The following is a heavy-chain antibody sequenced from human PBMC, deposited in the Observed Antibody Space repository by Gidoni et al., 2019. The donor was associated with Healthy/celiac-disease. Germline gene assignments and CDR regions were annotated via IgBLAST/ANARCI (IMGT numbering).Heavy chain of an antibody. V-gene: IGHV3-33*01. CDR1: GFPFSSYG. Sequence: QVQLVESGGGVVQPGTSLRLSCAASGFPFSSYGWHWVRQGPGKGLEWVGVIWYDGSNKYYADAVKGRFTISRDNSKNTLYLQMNSLRAEDTAVYYCARSDVLLWFGESLSGFDYWGQGTLVTVSS. J-gene: IGHJ4*02. CDR2: IWYDGSNK. CDR3: ARSDVLLWFGESLSGFDY. D-gene: IGHD3-10*01.